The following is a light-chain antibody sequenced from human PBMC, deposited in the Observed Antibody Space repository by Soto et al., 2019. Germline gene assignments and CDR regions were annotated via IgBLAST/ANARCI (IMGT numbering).Light chain of an antibody. CDR1: QTVLYSSNNKNY. Sequence: DIVMTQSPDSLAVSLGERVTINCKSSQTVLYSSNNKNYLAWYQLRPGQPPKLLMYGASTRESGVPDRFSGSGSGTEFTLTISSLQAEDLAVYYCQQYYNTPYTFGQGTKLEIK. CDR3: QQYYNTPYT. J-gene: IGKJ2*01. V-gene: IGKV4-1*01. CDR2: GAS.